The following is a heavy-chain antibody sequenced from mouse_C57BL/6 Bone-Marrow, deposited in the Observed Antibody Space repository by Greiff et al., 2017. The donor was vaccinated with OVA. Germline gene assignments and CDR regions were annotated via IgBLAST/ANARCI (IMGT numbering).Heavy chain of an antibody. CDR3: ARERYYAMDY. CDR2: ISSGSSTI. J-gene: IGHJ4*01. V-gene: IGHV5-17*01. CDR1: GFTFSDYG. Sequence: EVKLMESGGGLVKPGGSLKLSCAASGFTFSDYGMHWVRQAPEKGLEWVAYISSGSSTIYYADKVKGRFTISRDNAKNTLFLQMTSLRSEDTAMYYCARERYYAMDYWGQGTSVTVSS.